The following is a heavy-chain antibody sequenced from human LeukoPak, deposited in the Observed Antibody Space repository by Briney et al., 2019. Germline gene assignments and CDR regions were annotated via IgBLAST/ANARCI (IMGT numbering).Heavy chain of an antibody. V-gene: IGHV3-9*01. Sequence: GGSLRLSCAASGFTFSNYAMHWVRQAPGKGLEWVSGISWNSGSIGYADSVKGRFTISRDNAKNSLYLQMNSLRAEDTALYYCAREVELASYDAFDIWGQGTMVTVSS. J-gene: IGHJ3*02. CDR3: AREVELASYDAFDI. CDR2: ISWNSGSI. CDR1: GFTFSNYA. D-gene: IGHD1-26*01.